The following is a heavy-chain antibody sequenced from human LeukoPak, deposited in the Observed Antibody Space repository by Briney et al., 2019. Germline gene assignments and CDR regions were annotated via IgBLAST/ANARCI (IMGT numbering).Heavy chain of an antibody. CDR2: ISSSSSYI. V-gene: IGHV3-21*04. D-gene: IGHD4-17*01. J-gene: IGHJ4*02. Sequence: PGGSLRLSCAASGFTFSSYSMNWVRQAPGKGLEWVSSISSSSSYIYYADSVKGRFTISRDNSKNTLYLQMNSLRAEDTAVYYCAKDKPHDYGDLYYFDYWGQGTLVTVSS. CDR3: AKDKPHDYGDLYYFDY. CDR1: GFTFSSYS.